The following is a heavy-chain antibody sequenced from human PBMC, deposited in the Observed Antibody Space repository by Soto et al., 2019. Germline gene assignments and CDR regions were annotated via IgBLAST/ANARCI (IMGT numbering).Heavy chain of an antibody. CDR1: GESTSSSSYY. D-gene: IGHD2-21*02. CDR3: ARQRTTVVTQAYFDH. V-gene: IGHV4-39*01. Sequence: SETLSLTCIVSGESTSSSSYYWGWIRQPPGKGLEWIGSIYYSGRTYYNPSFKSRVTISIDTSKYQFSLKLSSVTATDTAVYYCARQRTTVVTQAYFDHWGQGALVTVSS. CDR2: IYYSGRT. J-gene: IGHJ4*02.